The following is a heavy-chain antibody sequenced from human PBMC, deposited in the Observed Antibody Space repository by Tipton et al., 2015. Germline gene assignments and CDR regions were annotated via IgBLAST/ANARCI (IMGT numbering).Heavy chain of an antibody. CDR1: NGSLSDYY. CDR3: ARGGLDGGNSVFH. D-gene: IGHD4-23*01. J-gene: IGHJ4*02. CDR2: INESGST. Sequence: TLSLTCAVHNGSLSDYYWSWIRQPPGKGLQWIGEINESGSTNYNPSLKSRVTLSMDMSKNQFSLKMTSGTAADTAFYYCARGGLDGGNSVFHWGQGNLVSVSS. V-gene: IGHV4-34*01.